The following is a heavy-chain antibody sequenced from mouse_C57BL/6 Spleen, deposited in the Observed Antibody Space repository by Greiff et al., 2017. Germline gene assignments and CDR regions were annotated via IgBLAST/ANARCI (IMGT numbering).Heavy chain of an antibody. D-gene: IGHD1-1*01. Sequence: QVQLKESGAELVRPGTSVKMSCKASGYTFTNYWIGWAKQRPGHGLEWIGDIYPGGGYTNYNEKFKGKATLTADKSSSTAYMQFSSLTSEDSAIYYCARWTTLYFDYWGQGTTLTVSS. V-gene: IGHV1-63*01. CDR2: IYPGGGYT. J-gene: IGHJ2*01. CDR1: GYTFTNYW. CDR3: ARWTTLYFDY.